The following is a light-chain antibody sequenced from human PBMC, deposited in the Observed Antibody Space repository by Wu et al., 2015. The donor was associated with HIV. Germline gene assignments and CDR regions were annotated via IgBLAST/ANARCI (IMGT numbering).Light chain of an antibody. Sequence: EIVLTQSPATLALSPGERATLSCRASQSITISLAWYQQTPGQAPRLLIYDASNRATGIPARFSGSGSGTDFTLTVSRLEPEDFAVYYCQQYDSSPRTFGQGTNVEIK. CDR1: QSITIS. J-gene: IGKJ1*01. V-gene: IGKV3-20*01. CDR2: DAS. CDR3: QQYDSSPRT.